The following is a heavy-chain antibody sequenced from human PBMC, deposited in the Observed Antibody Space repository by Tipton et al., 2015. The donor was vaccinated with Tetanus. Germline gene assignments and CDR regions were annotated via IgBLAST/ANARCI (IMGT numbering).Heavy chain of an antibody. J-gene: IGHJ4*02. V-gene: IGHV4-61*08. CDR3: ARANYNFPKKGPFDS. D-gene: IGHD3-3*01. CDR2: ISYSGST. CDR1: GGSVRSGDYQ. Sequence: TLSLTCTVSGGSVRSGDYQWNWIRQPPGKGLEWLAYISYSGSTNSNYALKSRITISRDTSKNQISLKLTSVTAADTAPYYCARANYNFPKKGPFDSWGQGTLVIVSS.